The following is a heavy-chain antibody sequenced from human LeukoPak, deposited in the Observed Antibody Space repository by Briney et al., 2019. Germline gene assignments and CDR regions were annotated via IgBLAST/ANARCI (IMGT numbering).Heavy chain of an antibody. Sequence: SVKVSCKASGGTFSSYAISWVRQAPGQGLEWMGGIIPIFGTANYAQKFQGRVTITADESTSTAYMELSSLRSEDTAVYYCARVDCSSTSCYWGVDYWGQGTLVTVSS. V-gene: IGHV1-69*13. J-gene: IGHJ4*02. CDR1: GGTFSSYA. CDR3: ARVDCSSTSCYWGVDY. D-gene: IGHD2-2*01. CDR2: IIPIFGTA.